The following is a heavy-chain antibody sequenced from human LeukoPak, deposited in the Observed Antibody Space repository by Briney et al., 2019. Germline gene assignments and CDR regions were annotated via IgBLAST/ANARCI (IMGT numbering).Heavy chain of an antibody. J-gene: IGHJ4*02. CDR1: GYTFTGYY. Sequence: ASVKVSCKASGYTFTGYYMHWVRQAPGQGLEWMGWINPNSGGTNYAQKFQGRATMTRDTSISTAYMELSRLRSDDTAVYYCARARITMVRGVIITPIDYWGLGTLVTVSS. CDR2: INPNSGGT. D-gene: IGHD3-10*01. V-gene: IGHV1-2*02. CDR3: ARARITMVRGVIITPIDY.